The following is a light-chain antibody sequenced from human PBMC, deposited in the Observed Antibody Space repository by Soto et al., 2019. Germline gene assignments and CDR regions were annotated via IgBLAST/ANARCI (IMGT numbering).Light chain of an antibody. Sequence: IQMTQSPSSLSASVGDRVTIACRASQTVSKFVNWYQQKPGKVPTLLIFTTSTLHSGVPSRFSGSGSGTEFTLTINGLQPEDFATYHCQQSYSSPPTFGQGTKV. CDR3: QQSYSSPPT. V-gene: IGKV1-39*01. CDR2: TTS. J-gene: IGKJ1*01. CDR1: QTVSKF.